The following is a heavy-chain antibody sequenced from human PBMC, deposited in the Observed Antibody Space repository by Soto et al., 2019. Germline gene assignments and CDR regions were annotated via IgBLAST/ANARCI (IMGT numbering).Heavy chain of an antibody. CDR2: IYYSGST. CDR1: GGSISSSGYY. D-gene: IGHD5-18*01. V-gene: IGHV4-39*01. Sequence: PSETLSLTCTVSGGSISSSGYYWGWIRQPPGKGLEWIGSIYYSGSTYYNPSLKSRVTISVDTSKNQFSLKLSSVTAADTAVYYCARPGGYSYGHLNWFDPWGQGTLGTVSS. CDR3: ARPGGYSYGHLNWFDP. J-gene: IGHJ5*02.